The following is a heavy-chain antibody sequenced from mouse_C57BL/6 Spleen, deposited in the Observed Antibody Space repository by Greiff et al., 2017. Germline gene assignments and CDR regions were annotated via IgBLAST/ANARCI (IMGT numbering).Heavy chain of an antibody. V-gene: IGHV5-9*01. CDR3: ARHGSSLFDY. J-gene: IGHJ2*01. CDR1: GFTFSSYT. Sequence: EVKLMESGGGLVKPGGSLKLSCAASGFTFSSYTMSWVRQTPEKRLEWVATISGGGGNTYYPDSVKGRFTISRDNAKNTLYLQMSSLRSEDTALYDCARHGSSLFDYWGQGTTLTVSS. D-gene: IGHD1-1*01. CDR2: ISGGGGNT.